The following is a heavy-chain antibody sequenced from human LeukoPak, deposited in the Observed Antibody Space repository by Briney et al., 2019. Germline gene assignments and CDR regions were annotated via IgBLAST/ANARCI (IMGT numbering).Heavy chain of an antibody. V-gene: IGHV1-18*01. CDR3: ARGGSSGSYGFDY. D-gene: IGHD1-26*01. CDR1: GYTFNTND. Sequence: ASVKVSCKASGYTFNTNDISWVRQAPGQGLEWMGWISVYNGDTNYAQKLQGRITMTTDTSTSTAYMELRSLRSDDTAVYYCARGGSSGSYGFDYWGQGTLVTVSS. J-gene: IGHJ4*02. CDR2: ISVYNGDT.